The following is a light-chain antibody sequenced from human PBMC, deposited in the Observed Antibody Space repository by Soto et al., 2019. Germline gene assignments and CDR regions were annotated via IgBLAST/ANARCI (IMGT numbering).Light chain of an antibody. CDR3: QQYVTAPWT. Sequence: VVLTHSPCTLSLSPVGVATLSCSASQRVISSYLAWYQQKPGQAPRLLIYGASKRATGIPDRFSGSGSGTDFALTISRLEPEDFAVYYCQQYVTAPWTFGQGTKVDIK. CDR2: GAS. V-gene: IGKV3-20*01. CDR1: QRVISSY. J-gene: IGKJ1*01.